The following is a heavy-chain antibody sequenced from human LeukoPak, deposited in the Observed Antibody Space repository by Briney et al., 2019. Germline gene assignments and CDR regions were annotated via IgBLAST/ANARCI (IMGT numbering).Heavy chain of an antibody. J-gene: IGHJ6*03. CDR1: GFAFSNFA. CDR2: MSGSGYYT. V-gene: IGHV3-23*01. CDR3: AKMEGQRLYDYCMDV. Sequence: GGSLRLSCAASGFAFSNFAMSWVRQAPGKGLEWVSAMSGSGYYTYYVESVKGRFTISRDNSKNTLYLHMNSLRADDRAVYYCAKMEGQRLYDYCMDVWGRGTTVTVSS. D-gene: IGHD3-3*01.